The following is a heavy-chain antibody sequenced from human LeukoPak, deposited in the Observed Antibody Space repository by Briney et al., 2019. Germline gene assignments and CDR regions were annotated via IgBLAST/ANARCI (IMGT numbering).Heavy chain of an antibody. Sequence: SQTLSLTCAISGDSVSSNSATWNWIRQSPSRGLVWLGRTYYRSTWRYDYAVSVKSRITINPDTSKNQFSLHLNSVTPEDTAVYYCARDSGGDDDLLEFWGQGTLVTVSS. V-gene: IGHV6-1*01. D-gene: IGHD1-1*01. CDR1: GDSVSSNSAT. CDR3: ARDSGGDDDLLEF. CDR2: TYYRSTWRY. J-gene: IGHJ4*02.